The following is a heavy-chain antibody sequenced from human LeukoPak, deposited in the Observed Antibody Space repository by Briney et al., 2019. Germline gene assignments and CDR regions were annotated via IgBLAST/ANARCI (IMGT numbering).Heavy chain of an antibody. D-gene: IGHD1-1*01. Sequence: SQTLSLTCAISGDSVSRHDLTWDWVRQSPSRGLEWLGRTFYRSKWYNDYAVSVKSRITVSPGTSKNQFSLHLNSVTPEDTAVYYCVRSYDWVFDYWGQGTRVTVSS. CDR2: TFYRSKWYN. CDR1: GDSVSRHDLT. CDR3: VRSYDWVFDY. V-gene: IGHV6-1*01. J-gene: IGHJ4*02.